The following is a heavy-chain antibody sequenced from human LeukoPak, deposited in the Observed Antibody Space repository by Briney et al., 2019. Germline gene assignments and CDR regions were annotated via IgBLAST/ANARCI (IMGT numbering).Heavy chain of an antibody. CDR3: AFRRAYCSSTSCYGSAYYYYGMDV. V-gene: IGHV1-69*13. D-gene: IGHD2-2*01. J-gene: IGHJ6*02. CDR2: IIPIFGTA. Sequence: ASVKVSCKASGGTFSSYAISWVRQAPGQGLEWMGGIIPIFGTANYAQKFQGRVTITADESTSTAYMEPSSLRSEDTAVYYCAFRRAYCSSTSCYGSAYYYYGMDVWGQGTTVTVSS. CDR1: GGTFSSYA.